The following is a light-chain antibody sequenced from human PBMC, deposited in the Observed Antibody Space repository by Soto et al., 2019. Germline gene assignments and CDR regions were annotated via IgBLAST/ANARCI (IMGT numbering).Light chain of an antibody. Sequence: QSVLTQPPSVSGAQGQRVTISCTGSSSNVGAGYDVHWYQQLPGSAPKLLIYSNNNRPSGVPDRFSGSKSDTSASLDITGVQAEDEADYYCQSYDRSLSGAVFGGGTQLTVL. V-gene: IGLV1-40*01. CDR1: SSNVGAGYD. CDR3: QSYDRSLSGAV. J-gene: IGLJ2*01. CDR2: SNN.